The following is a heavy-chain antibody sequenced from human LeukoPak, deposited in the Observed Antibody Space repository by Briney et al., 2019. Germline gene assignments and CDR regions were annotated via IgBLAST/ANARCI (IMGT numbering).Heavy chain of an antibody. J-gene: IGHJ4*02. Sequence: ASVKVSCKASGYTFTSYDINWVRQATGQGLEWMGWINPNSGGTNYAQKFQGRVTMTRDTSISTAYMELSRLRSDDTAVYYCARSPYDYVWGSYRYFFDYWGQGTLVTVSS. D-gene: IGHD3-16*02. CDR3: ARSPYDYVWGSYRYFFDY. CDR1: GYTFTSYD. CDR2: INPNSGGT. V-gene: IGHV1-2*02.